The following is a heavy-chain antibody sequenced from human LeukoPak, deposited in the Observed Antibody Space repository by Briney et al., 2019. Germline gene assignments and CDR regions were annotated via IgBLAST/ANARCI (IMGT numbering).Heavy chain of an antibody. V-gene: IGHV1-18*01. J-gene: IGHJ6*03. Sequence: GASVEVSCKASGYTFTSYGISWVRQAPGQGLEWMGWISAYNGNTNYAQKLQGRVTMTTDTSTSTAYMELRSLRSDDTAVYYCARARRGSAPYYYYYMDVWGKGTTVTVSS. CDR1: GYTFTSYG. CDR3: ARARRGSAPYYYYYMDV. D-gene: IGHD1-14*01. CDR2: ISAYNGNT.